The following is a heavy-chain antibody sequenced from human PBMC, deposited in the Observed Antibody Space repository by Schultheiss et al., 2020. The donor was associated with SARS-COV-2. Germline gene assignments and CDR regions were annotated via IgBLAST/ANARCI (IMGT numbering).Heavy chain of an antibody. V-gene: IGHV4-61*02. CDR2: VYTTGST. D-gene: IGHD5-18*01. CDR1: GASISSGSHY. Sequence: SETLSLTCTVSGASISSGSHYWSWIRQPAGKGLEWIGRVYTTGSTLFNPSLKSRVTVSADLSKNQFSLKLSSVTAADTAVYVCARSPTRYSYGFNYFDYWGQGTLVTVSS. CDR3: ARSPTRYSYGFNYFDY. J-gene: IGHJ4*02.